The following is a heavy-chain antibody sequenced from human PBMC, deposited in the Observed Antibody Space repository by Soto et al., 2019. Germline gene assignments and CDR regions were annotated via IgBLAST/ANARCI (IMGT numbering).Heavy chain of an antibody. Sequence: GGSLRLSCAASGFIVSNTYMSWVRQAPGKGLEWVSAISGSGDSTYYADSVKGRFIISRDNSKNTLYLQMNSLRAEDTAVFYCAKQRKQDYWGQGTLVTVSS. CDR1: GFIVSNTY. V-gene: IGHV3-23*01. J-gene: IGHJ4*02. CDR2: ISGSGDST. D-gene: IGHD6-13*01. CDR3: AKQRKQDY.